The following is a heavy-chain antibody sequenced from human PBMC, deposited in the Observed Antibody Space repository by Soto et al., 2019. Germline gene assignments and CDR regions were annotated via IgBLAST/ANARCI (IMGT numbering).Heavy chain of an antibody. V-gene: IGHV3-15*01. CDR2: IKSKTDGGTT. CDR1: GFTFSNAW. D-gene: IGHD2-15*01. J-gene: IGHJ6*03. CDR3: TTRGRGLSYYYYYMDV. Sequence: EVQLVESGGGLVKPGGSLRLSCAASGFTFSNAWMSWVRQAPGKGLEWVGRIKSKTDGGTTDYAAPVKGRFTISRDDSKNTLYLQMNSLKTEDTAVYYCTTRGRGLSYYYYYMDVWGKGTTVTVSS.